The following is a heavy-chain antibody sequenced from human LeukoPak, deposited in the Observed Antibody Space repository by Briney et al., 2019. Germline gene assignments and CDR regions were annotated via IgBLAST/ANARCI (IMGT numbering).Heavy chain of an antibody. CDR1: GYTFTSYG. V-gene: IGHV1-18*01. J-gene: IGHJ6*03. CDR3: ARDRDCSSTSCSKNDYYYYMDV. CDR2: ISAYNGNT. Sequence: GASVKVSYKASGYTFTSYGISWVRQAAGQGLEWMGWISAYNGNTNYAQKLQGRVTMTTDTSTSTAYMELRSLRSDDTAVYYCARDRDCSSTSCSKNDYYYYMDVWGKGTTVTVSS. D-gene: IGHD2-2*01.